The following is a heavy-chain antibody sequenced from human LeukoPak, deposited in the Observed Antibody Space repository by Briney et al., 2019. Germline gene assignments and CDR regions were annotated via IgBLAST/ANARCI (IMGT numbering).Heavy chain of an antibody. CDR2: IYYSGST. CDR1: GGSISSSSYY. V-gene: IGHV4-39*01. CDR3: ARHLQDYDILTGYSPPYYFDY. D-gene: IGHD3-9*01. Sequence: PSETLSLTCTVSGGSISSSSYYWGWIRHPPGKGLEWIGCIYYSGSTYYHPSLKSRVPISVDTSKNQFSLKLSSVTAADTAVYYCARHLQDYDILTGYSPPYYFDYWGQGTLVTVSS. J-gene: IGHJ4*02.